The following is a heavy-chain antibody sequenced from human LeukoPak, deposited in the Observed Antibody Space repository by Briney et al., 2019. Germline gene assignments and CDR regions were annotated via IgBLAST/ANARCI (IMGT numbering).Heavy chain of an antibody. CDR2: IYWDDDK. Sequence: GSGPTLVNPTQTLTLTCTFSGFSLSTSGVGVGWIRQPPGKALEWLTLIYWDDDKRCSPSLKSRLTITKDTSKNQVVLIMTHMDPVDTATYYCARAHYGDYGTYWYFDLWGRGTLVTVSS. J-gene: IGHJ2*01. CDR3: ARAHYGDYGTYWYFDL. D-gene: IGHD4-17*01. CDR1: GFSLSTSGVG. V-gene: IGHV2-5*02.